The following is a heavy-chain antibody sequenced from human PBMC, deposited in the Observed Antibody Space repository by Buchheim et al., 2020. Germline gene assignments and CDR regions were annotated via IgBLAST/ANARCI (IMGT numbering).Heavy chain of an antibody. Sequence: QLQLQESGPGLVKPSETLSLTCTVSGGSISSSSYYWGWIRQPPGKGLEWIGSSYYSGSTYYNPSLKSRVTISVDTSKNQFSLKLSSVTAADTAVYYCAGQNKQQPLTDWFDPWGQGTL. CDR1: GGSISSSSYY. V-gene: IGHV4-39*01. D-gene: IGHD6-13*01. J-gene: IGHJ5*02. CDR2: SYYSGST. CDR3: AGQNKQQPLTDWFDP.